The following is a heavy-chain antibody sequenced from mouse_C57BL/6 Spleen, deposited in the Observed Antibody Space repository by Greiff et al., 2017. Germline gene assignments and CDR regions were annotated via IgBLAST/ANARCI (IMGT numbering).Heavy chain of an antibody. D-gene: IGHD2-5*01. CDR2: ISYSGST. CDR1: GYSITSGYD. V-gene: IGHV3-1*01. Sequence: DVQLQESGPGMVKPSQSLSLTCTVTGYSITSGYDWHWIRHFPGNKLEWMGYISYSGSTNYNPSLKSRISITHDTSKNHFFLKLNSVTTEDTATYYCARSALYSNYPYWYFDVWGTGTTVTVSS. CDR3: ARSALYSNYPYWYFDV. J-gene: IGHJ1*03.